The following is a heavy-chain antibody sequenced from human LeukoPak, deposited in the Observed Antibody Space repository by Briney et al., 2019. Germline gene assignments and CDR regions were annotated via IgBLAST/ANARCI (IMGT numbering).Heavy chain of an antibody. CDR2: ISSIVSTI. J-gene: IGHJ6*02. Sequence: GGSLRLSCAASGFTFSDYYMSWIRQAPGKGLEWVSYISSIVSTIYYADSVKGRFTISRDNAKNSLYLQMNSLRAEDTAVYYCARDSDSSGYSYYYYGMDVWGQGTTVTVSS. D-gene: IGHD3-22*01. CDR3: ARDSDSSGYSYYYYGMDV. CDR1: GFTFSDYY. V-gene: IGHV3-11*01.